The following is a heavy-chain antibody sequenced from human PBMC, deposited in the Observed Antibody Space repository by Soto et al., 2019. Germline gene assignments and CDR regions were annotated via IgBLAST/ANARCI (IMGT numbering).Heavy chain of an antibody. CDR1: GFIFRNAW. CDR3: TRAVAGLEDV. J-gene: IGHJ6*02. V-gene: IGHV3-15*01. Sequence: PGGSLRLSCAASGFIFRNAWMSWVRQAPGKGLEWVGRIKSKSSGGTTDYAAPVEGRVTITRDDSKSILYLQMTSLTVEDTAVYYCTRAVAGLEDVWGQGTTVTVSS. D-gene: IGHD6-19*01. CDR2: IKSKSSGGTT.